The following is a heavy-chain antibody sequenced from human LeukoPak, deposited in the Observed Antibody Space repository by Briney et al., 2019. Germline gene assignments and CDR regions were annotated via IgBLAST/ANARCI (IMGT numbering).Heavy chain of an antibody. CDR1: GGSFSGYY. Sequence: SETLSLTCAVYGGSFSGYYWSWIRQPPGKGLEWIGEINHSGSTNYNPSLKSRVTISVDTSKNQFSLKLSSVTAADTAVYYCARGYYHDRDWGQGTLVTVSS. V-gene: IGHV4-34*01. CDR3: ARGYYHDRD. CDR2: INHSGST. J-gene: IGHJ4*02. D-gene: IGHD3-22*01.